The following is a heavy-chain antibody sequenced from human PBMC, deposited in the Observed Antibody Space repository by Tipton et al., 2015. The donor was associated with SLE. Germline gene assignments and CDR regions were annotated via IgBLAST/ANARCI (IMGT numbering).Heavy chain of an antibody. Sequence: LSLTCTFSGGSISSLYWNWIRQPPGKGLEWIGYIYYSGSTKYNPSLKSRITISEDTSKNQFSLSLKSVTAADTAIYYCARSDYIGQRLWGQGTLVTVSS. CDR3: ARSDYIGQRL. CDR1: GGSISSLY. D-gene: IGHD5-12*01. J-gene: IGHJ4*02. CDR2: IYYSGST. V-gene: IGHV4-59*11.